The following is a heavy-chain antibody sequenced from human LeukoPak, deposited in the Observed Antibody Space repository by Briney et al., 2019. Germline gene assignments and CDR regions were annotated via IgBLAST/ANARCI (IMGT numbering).Heavy chain of an antibody. CDR1: GFTFSSYW. D-gene: IGHD1-20*01. Sequence: GGSLRLSCAASGFTFSSYWMHWVRQAPGKGLVWVSRINSDGSSTSYADSVKGRFTISRDNAKNTLYLQMNSLRAEDTAVYYCASFKYNWNVREDYWGQGTLVTVSS. CDR2: INSDGSST. J-gene: IGHJ4*02. CDR3: ASFKYNWNVREDY. V-gene: IGHV3-74*01.